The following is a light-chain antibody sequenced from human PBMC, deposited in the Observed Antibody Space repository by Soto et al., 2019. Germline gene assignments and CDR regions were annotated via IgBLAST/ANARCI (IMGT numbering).Light chain of an antibody. Sequence: DIQLTQSPSFLSASVGDRVTITCRASQGISSYLAWYQQKPGKAPKLRIYAASTLQSGVPSRFSGSGSGTEFTLTTSSLQPEDFATYYCQHLDSYSTFGQGTRLEIK. CDR2: AAS. CDR3: QHLDSYST. V-gene: IGKV1-9*01. J-gene: IGKJ5*01. CDR1: QGISSY.